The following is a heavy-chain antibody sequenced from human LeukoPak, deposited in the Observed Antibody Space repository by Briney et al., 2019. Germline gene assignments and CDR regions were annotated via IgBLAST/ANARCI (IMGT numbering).Heavy chain of an antibody. J-gene: IGHJ3*02. D-gene: IGHD6-13*01. Sequence: GGSLRLSCAASGFTFSSYVMHWVRQAPGKGLEWVAFIRYDGSNKYYADSVKGRFTISRDNSKNTLYLQMNSLRAEDTAVYYCAKRSAAARFSDAFDIWGQGTMVTVSS. V-gene: IGHV3-30*02. CDR1: GFTFSSYV. CDR2: IRYDGSNK. CDR3: AKRSAAARFSDAFDI.